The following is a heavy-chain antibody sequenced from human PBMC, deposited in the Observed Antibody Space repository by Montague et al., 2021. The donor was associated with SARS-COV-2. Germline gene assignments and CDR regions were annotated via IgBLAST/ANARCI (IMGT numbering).Heavy chain of an antibody. CDR2: IYYSGST. J-gene: IGHJ4*02. Sequence: SETLSLTCTVSGGSISSSSYYWGWIRQPPGKGLEWIGSIYYSGSTYYNPSLKSRVTISVDTPKNQFSLKLSSVTAADTAVYYCARESGSGSYLVYWGQGTLVTVSS. D-gene: IGHD3-10*01. CDR3: ARESGSGSYLVY. CDR1: GGSISSSSYY. V-gene: IGHV4-39*01.